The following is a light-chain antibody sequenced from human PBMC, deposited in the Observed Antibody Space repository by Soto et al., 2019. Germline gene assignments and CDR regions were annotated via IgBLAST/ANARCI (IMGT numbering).Light chain of an antibody. CDR3: QQYDSYPYT. CDR1: QSINIW. V-gene: IGKV1-5*01. J-gene: IGKJ2*01. CDR2: DAS. Sequence: DIQMTQSPSTLSASVGDRVTITCRASQSINIWLAWYQQKPGKAPKLLIYDASSLESGVPSRFSGSGSGTEFTLTITSLQPDDFATYYCQQYDSYPYTFGQGTKLEI.